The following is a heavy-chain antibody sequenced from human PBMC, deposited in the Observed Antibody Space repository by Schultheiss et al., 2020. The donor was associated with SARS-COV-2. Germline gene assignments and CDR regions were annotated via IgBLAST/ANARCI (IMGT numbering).Heavy chain of an antibody. CDR2: TYYRSKWSN. V-gene: IGHV6-1*01. Sequence: SQTLSLTCAISGDSVSSNSDTWNWIRQSPSRGLEWLGRTYYRSKWSNDYAPSVKSRITITPDTSKNQFSLHLNSVTPEDTAVYYCTRGTEADFDYWGQGTLVTVS. CDR1: GDSVSSNSDT. J-gene: IGHJ4*02. CDR3: TRGTEADFDY.